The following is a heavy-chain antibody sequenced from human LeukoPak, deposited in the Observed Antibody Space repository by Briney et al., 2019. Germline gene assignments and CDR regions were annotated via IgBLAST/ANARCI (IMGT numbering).Heavy chain of an antibody. D-gene: IGHD3-9*01. J-gene: IGHJ6*02. CDR2: MNPNSGNT. CDR3: ARGLTTYYDILTGYYMRYYYYGMDV. V-gene: IGHV1-8*01. CDR1: GYTFTSYD. Sequence: ASVKVSCKASGYTFTSYDINWVRQATGQGLEWMGWMNPNSGNTGYAQKFQGRVTMTRNTSISTAYMELSSLRCEDTAVYYCARGLTTYYDILTGYYMRYYYYGMDVWGQGTTVTVSS.